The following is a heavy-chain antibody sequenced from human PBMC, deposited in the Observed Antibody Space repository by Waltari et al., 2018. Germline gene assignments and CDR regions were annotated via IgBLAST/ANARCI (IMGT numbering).Heavy chain of an antibody. D-gene: IGHD4-17*01. CDR1: GFPFNTYT. Sequence: EVQLVESGGGLVQPGGSLRLSCVASGFPFNTYTMNWVLQAPGKGLEWVSYITSTSSTIYYADSVKGRFTISRDNAKNSLYLQMNSLRVEDTAIYYCARDPALYGDQFDYWGQGTLVTVST. CDR2: ITSTSSTI. CDR3: ARDPALYGDQFDY. V-gene: IGHV3-48*04. J-gene: IGHJ4*02.